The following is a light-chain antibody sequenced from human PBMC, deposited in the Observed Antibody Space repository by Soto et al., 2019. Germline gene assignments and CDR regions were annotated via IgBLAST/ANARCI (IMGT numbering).Light chain of an antibody. V-gene: IGKV3-15*01. CDR2: DAS. J-gene: IGKJ2*01. Sequence: EIVMTQSPATLSVSLGERVTLSCRASQSVSRYLAWYQQKPGQAPRLLISDASTRATDIPDRFSGSGSGTDVTLTIISLQSTDLAVYYCLQYSTWPPLYTFGQGTKLEIK. CDR1: QSVSRY. CDR3: LQYSTWPPLYT.